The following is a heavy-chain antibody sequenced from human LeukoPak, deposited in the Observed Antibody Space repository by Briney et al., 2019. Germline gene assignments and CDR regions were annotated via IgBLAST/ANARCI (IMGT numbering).Heavy chain of an antibody. CDR2: IKSKTDGGTI. CDR3: TTDLSELDDSGYYAKYFHH. D-gene: IGHD3-22*01. CDR1: GFTFSKVW. J-gene: IGHJ1*01. Sequence: GGSLRLSCAASGFTFSKVWMSWVRQAPGKGLEWVGRIKSKTDGGTIDYAAPVKGRFTISRDDSKDTLFLQMNSLRTEDTAVYYCTTDLSELDDSGYYAKYFHHWGQGTLVSVSS. V-gene: IGHV3-15*01.